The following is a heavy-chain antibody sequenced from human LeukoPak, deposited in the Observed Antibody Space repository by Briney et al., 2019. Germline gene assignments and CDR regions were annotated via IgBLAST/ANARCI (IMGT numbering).Heavy chain of an antibody. J-gene: IGHJ4*02. V-gene: IGHV3-21*04. CDR1: GFTFSSYS. D-gene: IGHD6-13*01. Sequence: SGGSLRLSCAASGFTFSSYSMNWVRQAPGKGLEWVSSISSSSSYIYYADSVKGRFTISRDNAKNSLYLQMNSLRAEDTAVYYCAKDINTRQQLVYYFDYWGQGTLVTVSS. CDR2: ISSSSSYI. CDR3: AKDINTRQQLVYYFDY.